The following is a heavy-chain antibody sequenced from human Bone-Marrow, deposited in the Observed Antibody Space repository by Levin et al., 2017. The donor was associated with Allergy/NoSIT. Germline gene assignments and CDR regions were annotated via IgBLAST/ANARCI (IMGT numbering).Heavy chain of an antibody. V-gene: IGHV3-15*07. D-gene: IGHD3-3*01. CDR3: TTPPYVLRFLEWLSPPHKNDYYGMDV. CDR2: IKSKTDGGTT. Sequence: GESLKISCAASGFTFSNAWMNWVRQAPGKGLEWVGRIKSKTDGGTTDYAAPVKGRFTISRDDSKNTLYLQMNSLKTEDTAVYYCTTPPYVLRFLEWLSPPHKNDYYGMDVWGQGTTVTVSS. J-gene: IGHJ6*02. CDR1: GFTFSNAW.